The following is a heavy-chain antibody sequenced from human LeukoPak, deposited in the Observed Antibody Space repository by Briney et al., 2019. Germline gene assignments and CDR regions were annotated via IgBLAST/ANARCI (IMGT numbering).Heavy chain of an antibody. CDR2: INHSGST. Sequence: KPSETLSLTCAVYGGSFSGYYWSWIRQPPGKGLEWIGEINHSGSTNYNPSLKSRVTISVDTSKNQFSLKLSSVTAADTAVYYCARSPPLWFGELLGGNWFDPWGQGTLVTVSS. CDR3: ARSPPLWFGELLGGNWFDP. CDR1: GGSFSGYY. J-gene: IGHJ5*02. D-gene: IGHD3-10*01. V-gene: IGHV4-34*09.